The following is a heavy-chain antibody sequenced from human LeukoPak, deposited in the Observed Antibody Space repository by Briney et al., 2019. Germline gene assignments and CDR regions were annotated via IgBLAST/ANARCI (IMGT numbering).Heavy chain of an antibody. J-gene: IGHJ1*01. Sequence: GGSLRLSCAASGFTFGSYGMHWVRQAPGKGLEWVAVIWYDGSNKYYADSVKGRFTISRDNSKNTLYLQMNSLRAEDTAVYYCARGGCSGGSCYSESEYFQHWGQGTLVTVSS. V-gene: IGHV3-33*01. D-gene: IGHD2-15*01. CDR2: IWYDGSNK. CDR3: ARGGCSGGSCYSESEYFQH. CDR1: GFTFGSYG.